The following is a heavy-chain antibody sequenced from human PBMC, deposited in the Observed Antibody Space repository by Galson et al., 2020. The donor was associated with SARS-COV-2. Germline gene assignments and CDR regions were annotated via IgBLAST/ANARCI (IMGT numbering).Heavy chain of an antibody. Sequence: GESLKISCAASGFTFSDYWMGWVRQAPGKGLEWVANIKTDGSDKYYVDSVRGRFTISRDNAKNSVYLQMASLRAEDTAIYYCARNGIKTLFDPRGQGTLVTVSS. CDR1: GFTFSDYW. CDR2: IKTDGSDK. CDR3: ARNGIKTLFDP. D-gene: IGHD2-8*01. V-gene: IGHV3-7*01. J-gene: IGHJ5*02.